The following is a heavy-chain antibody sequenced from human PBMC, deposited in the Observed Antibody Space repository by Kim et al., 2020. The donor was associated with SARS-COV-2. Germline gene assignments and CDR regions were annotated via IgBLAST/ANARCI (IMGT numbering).Heavy chain of an antibody. J-gene: IGHJ4*02. V-gene: IGHV4-39*01. D-gene: IGHD3-10*01. Sequence: SLKRRVTISVDTSKNQFSLKLSSVTAADTAVYYCASGSMVRGVIIAPFDYWGQGTLVTVSS. CDR3: ASGSMVRGVIIAPFDY.